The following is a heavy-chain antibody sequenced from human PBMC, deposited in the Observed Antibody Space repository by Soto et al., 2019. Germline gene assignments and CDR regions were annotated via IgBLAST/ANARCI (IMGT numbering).Heavy chain of an antibody. Sequence: QVQLQESGPSLVRPSQTLFLTCSVSGLDVSRGGSYWGWIRQLPGKGLEWIGYIYYTGETFFNPSLESRLSISTSTSKNQSALKLRSVTSADTAVYDCARSVFGAQSQTDHLGQGTLVTVSS. CDR3: ARSVFGAQSQTDH. D-gene: IGHD3-3*01. CDR2: IYYTGET. CDR1: GLDVSRGGSY. V-gene: IGHV4-31*03. J-gene: IGHJ4*02.